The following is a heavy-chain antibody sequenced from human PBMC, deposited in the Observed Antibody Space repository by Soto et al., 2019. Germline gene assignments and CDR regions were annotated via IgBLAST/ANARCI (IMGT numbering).Heavy chain of an antibody. Sequence: GGSLRLSCAASGFTFSSYAMHWVRQAPGKGLEWVAVISYDGSNKYYADSVKGRFTISRDNSKNTLYLQMNSLRAEDTAVYYCARDQGPLFADQTGTTMGWFDPWGQGTLVTVSS. CDR3: ARDQGPLFADQTGTTMGWFDP. CDR1: GFTFSSYA. D-gene: IGHD1-7*01. J-gene: IGHJ5*02. CDR2: ISYDGSNK. V-gene: IGHV3-30-3*01.